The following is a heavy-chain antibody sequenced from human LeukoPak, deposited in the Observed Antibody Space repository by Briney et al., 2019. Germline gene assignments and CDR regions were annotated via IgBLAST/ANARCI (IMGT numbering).Heavy chain of an antibody. Sequence: GASVKVSCKASGYSFINYGVSWVRQAPGQGLEWMGWISTYNGDTNYAQKLQGRVTMTTDTSTSTAYMELRSLGSDDTAVYYCARDPSNSSGWRTFFGYWGQGTLVTVSS. CDR3: ARDPSNSSGWRTFFGY. D-gene: IGHD6-19*01. CDR1: GYSFINYG. V-gene: IGHV1-18*01. J-gene: IGHJ4*02. CDR2: ISTYNGDT.